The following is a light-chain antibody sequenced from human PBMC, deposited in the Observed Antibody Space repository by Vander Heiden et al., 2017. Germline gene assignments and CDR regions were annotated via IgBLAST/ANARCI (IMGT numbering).Light chain of an antibody. V-gene: IGLV6-57*03. J-gene: IGLJ3*02. Sequence: NFMLTQPHSAPDSPGTQVTTSCTRIRSSIASNYEQWYQQRPGSATTTVIYEDDQRPPGVPDRFSGSIDSSSNTASLTISGLKTEDEADYYCQSYNSSSRWVFGGGTKLTVL. CDR2: EDD. CDR3: QSYNSSSRWV. CDR1: RSSIASNY.